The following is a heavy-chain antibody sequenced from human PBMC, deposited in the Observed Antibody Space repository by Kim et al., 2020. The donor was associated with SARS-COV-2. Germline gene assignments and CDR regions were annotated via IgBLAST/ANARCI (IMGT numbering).Heavy chain of an antibody. CDR3: VTRGWTYYFES. J-gene: IGHJ4*02. CDR1: GFTFSTYA. Sequence: GGSLRLSCAASGFTFSTYAMNWVRQAPGKGLEWVSSITGGGGGATKYADSVKGRFTISRDNSKSTEYLQMNSLRVEDTDVYHCVTRGWTYYFESWGQGTL. V-gene: IGHV3-23*01. D-gene: IGHD1-7*01. CDR2: ITGGGGGAT.